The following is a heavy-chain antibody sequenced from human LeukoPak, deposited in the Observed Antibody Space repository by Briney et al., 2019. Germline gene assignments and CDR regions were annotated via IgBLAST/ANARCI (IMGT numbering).Heavy chain of an antibody. D-gene: IGHD6-13*01. CDR2: IRYDGSNK. CDR1: GFTFSSYG. CDR3: AKDTGYSSSWSFDY. J-gene: IGHJ4*02. V-gene: IGHV3-30*02. Sequence: GGSLRLSCAASGFTFSSYGMHWVRQAPGKGLEWVAFIRYDGSNKYYADSVKGRFTISRDNSKNTLYLQMNSLRAEDTAVYYCAKDTGYSSSWSFDYWGQGTLVTVSS.